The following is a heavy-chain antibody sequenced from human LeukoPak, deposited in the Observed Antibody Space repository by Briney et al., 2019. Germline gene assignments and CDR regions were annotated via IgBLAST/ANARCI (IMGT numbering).Heavy chain of an antibody. D-gene: IGHD2-15*01. CDR2: ISGSGDAI. Sequence: HPGGSLRLSCVASGFTFNNHNMDWVRQAPGKGLEWISYISGSGDAIFYADSVQGRFTISRDNAKNSVYLQMNSLRAEDTAVYYCARGELYCSGGSCSYYFDYWGQGTLVTVSS. CDR3: ARGELYCSGGSCSYYFDY. V-gene: IGHV3-48*04. J-gene: IGHJ4*02. CDR1: GFTFNNHN.